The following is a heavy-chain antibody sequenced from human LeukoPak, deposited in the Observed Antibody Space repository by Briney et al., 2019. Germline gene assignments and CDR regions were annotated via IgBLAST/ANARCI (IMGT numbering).Heavy chain of an antibody. CDR3: ARDVGAEYDSASRMHLDC. D-gene: IGHD3-22*01. CDR1: GFTFSNYW. CDR2: IKQDGSEK. V-gene: IGHV3-7*01. Sequence: GGSLRLSCAASGFTFSNYWMTWVRQAPGKGLEWVANIKQDGSEKNYVDSVKGRFTISRDNAKNSLYLQMNSLRVEDRAVYYCARDVGAEYDSASRMHLDCWGQGTLITVSS. J-gene: IGHJ4*02.